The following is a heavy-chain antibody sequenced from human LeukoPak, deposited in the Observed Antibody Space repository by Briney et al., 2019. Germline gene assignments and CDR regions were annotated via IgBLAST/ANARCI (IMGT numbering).Heavy chain of an antibody. CDR1: GYTFTGYY. V-gene: IGHV1-69*13. CDR3: ARVKRRYYDFWSGGYGMDV. CDR2: IIPIFGTA. J-gene: IGHJ6*02. D-gene: IGHD3-3*01. Sequence: GASVKVSCKASGYTFTGYYMHWVRQAPGQGLEWMGGIIPIFGTANYAQKFQGRVTITADESTSTAYMELSSLRSEDTAVYYCARVKRRYYDFWSGGYGMDVWGQGTTVTVSS.